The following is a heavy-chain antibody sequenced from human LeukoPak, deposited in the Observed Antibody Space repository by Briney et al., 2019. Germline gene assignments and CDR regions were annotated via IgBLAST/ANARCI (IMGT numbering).Heavy chain of an antibody. D-gene: IGHD6-13*01. Sequence: SETLSLTCTVSGGSISSYYWSWIRQPPGKGLEWIGYIYYSGSTNYNPSLKSRVTISVDTSKNQFSLKLSSVTAADTAVYYCARDYSSSYHYFDYWGQGTLVTVSS. CDR2: IYYSGST. V-gene: IGHV4-59*01. CDR3: ARDYSSSYHYFDY. CDR1: GGSISSYY. J-gene: IGHJ4*02.